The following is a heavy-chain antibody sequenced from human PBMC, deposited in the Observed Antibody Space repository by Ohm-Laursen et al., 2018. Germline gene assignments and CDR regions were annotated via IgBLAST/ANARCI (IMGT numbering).Heavy chain of an antibody. CDR2: IYYSGST. CDR3: ARDRNPGGGWFDP. V-gene: IGHV4-31*01. D-gene: IGHD3-10*01. CDR1: GGSISSGGYY. Sequence: TLSLTCTVSGGSISSGGYYWSWIRQHPGKGLEWIGYIYYSGSTYYNPSLKSLVTISVDTSKNQFSLKLSSVTAADTAVYYCARDRNPGGGWFDPWGQGTLVTVSS. J-gene: IGHJ5*02.